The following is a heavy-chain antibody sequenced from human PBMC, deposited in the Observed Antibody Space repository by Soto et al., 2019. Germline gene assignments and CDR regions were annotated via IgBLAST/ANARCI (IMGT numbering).Heavy chain of an antibody. CDR2: IYYSGST. CDR1: GGSISSGDYY. CDR3: ASSRWLQSDAFDI. D-gene: IGHD5-12*01. Sequence: QVQLQESGPGLVKPSQTLSLTCTVSGGSISSGDYYWSWIRQPPGKGLEWIGYIYYSGSTYYNPTLKSRLTISVDTSTNQFSLKLSSVTAADTAVYYCASSRWLQSDAFDIWGQGTMVTVSS. J-gene: IGHJ3*02. V-gene: IGHV4-30-4*01.